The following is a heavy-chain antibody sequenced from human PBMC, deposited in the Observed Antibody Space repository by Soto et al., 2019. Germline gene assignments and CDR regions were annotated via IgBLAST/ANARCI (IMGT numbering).Heavy chain of an antibody. J-gene: IGHJ4*02. V-gene: IGHV1-69*12. CDR3: ATSMTTVTADYDY. CDR2: IIPIFGTA. D-gene: IGHD4-17*01. CDR1: GATFSSYA. Sequence: QVQLLQPGAEVKKPGSSVKVSCKASGATFSSYAISWLRQAPGQGLEWMGGIIPIFGTANYAQKFQARVTITADESTSTADMELSSLRSEYTAVYYCATSMTTVTADYDYWGQGTLVTVSS.